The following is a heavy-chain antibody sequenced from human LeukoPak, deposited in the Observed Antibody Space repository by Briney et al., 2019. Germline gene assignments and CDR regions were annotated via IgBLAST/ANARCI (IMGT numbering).Heavy chain of an antibody. J-gene: IGHJ3*02. CDR2: ISSNGGST. D-gene: IGHD3-22*01. Sequence: GGSLRLSCAASGFTFSNYEMNWVRQAPGKGLQFVSAISSNGGSTHYADSMKGRFTISRDNSINTLYLQVNSLRAEDTAVYYCVKVLGSSGYYYADSFDIWGQGTLVTVSS. CDR3: VKVLGSSGYYYADSFDI. CDR1: GFTFSNYE. V-gene: IGHV3-64D*09.